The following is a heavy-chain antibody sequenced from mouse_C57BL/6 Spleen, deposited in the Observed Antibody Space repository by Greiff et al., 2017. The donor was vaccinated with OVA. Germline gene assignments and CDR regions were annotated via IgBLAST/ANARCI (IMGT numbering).Heavy chain of an antibody. CDR2: IYPGDGDT. J-gene: IGHJ4*01. CDR1: GYAFSSSW. Sequence: QVQLQQSGPELVKPGASVKISCKASGYAFSSSWMNWVKPRPGKGLEWIGRIYPGDGDTNYNGKFKGKATLTADKSSSTAYMQLSSLTSEDSAVYFCARSRGDYDGAMDYWGQGTSVTVSS. CDR3: ARSRGDYDGAMDY. V-gene: IGHV1-82*01. D-gene: IGHD2-4*01.